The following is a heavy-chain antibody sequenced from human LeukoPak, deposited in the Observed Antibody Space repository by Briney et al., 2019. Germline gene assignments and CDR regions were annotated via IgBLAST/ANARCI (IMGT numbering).Heavy chain of an antibody. V-gene: IGHV4-59*01. Sequence: SETLSLTCTVSGGSISSYYWSWIRQPPGKGLEWIGYIYYTGSSDYNPSLKSRVSMPVDTSKNQFSLKLSSVTAADTAVYYCAREARFYDSSGYQSSPFDYWGQGTLVTVSS. CDR3: AREARFYDSSGYQSSPFDY. CDR2: IYYTGSS. CDR1: GGSISSYY. D-gene: IGHD3-22*01. J-gene: IGHJ4*02.